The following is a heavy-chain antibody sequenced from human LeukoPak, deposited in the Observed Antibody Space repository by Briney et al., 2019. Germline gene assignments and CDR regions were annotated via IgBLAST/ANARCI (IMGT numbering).Heavy chain of an antibody. CDR2: IYYSGST. CDR3: AEITVASSHYYDSSGYYYGGVFDY. J-gene: IGHJ4*02. CDR1: GGSISSSSYY. Sequence: SETLSLTCTVSGGSISSSSYYWCWIRQPPGKGLEWIGSIYYSGSTYYNPSLKSRVPISVDTSKNQFSLKLSSVTAADTAVYYCAEITVASSHYYDSSGYYYGGVFDYWGQGTLVTVSS. V-gene: IGHV4-39*01. D-gene: IGHD3-22*01.